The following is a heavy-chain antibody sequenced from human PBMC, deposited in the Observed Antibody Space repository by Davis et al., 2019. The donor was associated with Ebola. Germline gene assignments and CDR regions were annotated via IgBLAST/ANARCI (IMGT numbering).Heavy chain of an antibody. D-gene: IGHD1-14*01. CDR3: ARFRSRNDYYYGMDV. CDR2: IYPGDSDT. CDR1: GYSFTSYW. V-gene: IGHV5-51*01. J-gene: IGHJ6*02. Sequence: GESLKISCKGSGYSFTSYWIGWVRQMPGKGLEWMGIIYPGDSDTRYSPSFQGQVTISADKSISTAYLQWSSLKASDTAMYYCARFRSRNDYYYGMDVWGQGTTVTVSS.